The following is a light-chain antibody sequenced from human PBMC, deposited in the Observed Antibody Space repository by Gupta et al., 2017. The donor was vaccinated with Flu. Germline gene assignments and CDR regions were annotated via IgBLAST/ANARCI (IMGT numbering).Light chain of an antibody. CDR3: QQYGNSPRFT. V-gene: IGKV3-20*01. Sequence: TTVSCRASHSVSSSYIAWYQQKPGQAPRLLIYGASSRATGIPDRFSGSGSGTDFTLTISRLEPEDFAVYYCQQYGNSPRFTFGPGTKVDIK. CDR2: GAS. J-gene: IGKJ3*01. CDR1: HSVSSSY.